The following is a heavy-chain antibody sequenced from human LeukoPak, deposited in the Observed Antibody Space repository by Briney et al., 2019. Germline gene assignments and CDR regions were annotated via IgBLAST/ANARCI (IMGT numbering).Heavy chain of an antibody. CDR2: ISAYNGNT. J-gene: IGHJ4*02. CDR1: GYTFTSYG. V-gene: IGHV1-18*01. CDR3: ARERITMVRGPTGTYDY. D-gene: IGHD3-10*01. Sequence: ASVKVSCKASGYTFTSYGISWVRQAPGQGLEWMGWISAYNGNTNYAQKLQGRVTMTTDTSTSTAYMELRSLRSDDTAVYYCARERITMVRGPTGTYDYWGQGTLVTVSS.